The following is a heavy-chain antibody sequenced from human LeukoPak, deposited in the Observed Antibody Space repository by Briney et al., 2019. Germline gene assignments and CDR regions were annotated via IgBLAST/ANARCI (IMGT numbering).Heavy chain of an antibody. CDR3: ARDLGTGSAYTNRFDL. CDR1: GFTFSTYD. CDR2: IGITGTT. J-gene: IGHJ5*02. V-gene: IGHV3-13*01. Sequence: GGSLRLSCAASGFTFSTYDMHWVRQVTGKGLEWVSAIGITGTTYYLASVKGRFTISKENAKNSFYLQMNSLRAGDTTVYYCARDLGTGSAYTNRFDLWGQGTLVTVSS. D-gene: IGHD3-22*01.